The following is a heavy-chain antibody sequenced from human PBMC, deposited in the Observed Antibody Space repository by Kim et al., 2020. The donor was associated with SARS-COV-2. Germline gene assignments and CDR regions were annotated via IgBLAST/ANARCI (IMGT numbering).Heavy chain of an antibody. CDR1: GYTLTELS. CDR3: ATGPVYYYDSSGYKGGNWFDP. D-gene: IGHD3-22*01. J-gene: IGHJ5*02. Sequence: ASVKVSCKVSGYTLTELSMHWVRQAPGKGLEWMGGFDPEDGETIYAQKFQGRVTMTEDTSTDTAYMELSSLRSEDTAVYYCATGPVYYYDSSGYKGGNWFDPWSQGPLVTVSS. CDR2: FDPEDGET. V-gene: IGHV1-24*01.